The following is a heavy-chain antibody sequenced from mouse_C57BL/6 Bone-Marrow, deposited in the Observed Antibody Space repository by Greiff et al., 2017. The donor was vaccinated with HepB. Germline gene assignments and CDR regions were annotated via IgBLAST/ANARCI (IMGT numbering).Heavy chain of an antibody. D-gene: IGHD2-14*01. Sequence: VQLQQSGAELVRPGASVKLSCTASGFNIKDDYMHWVKQRPEQGLERIGWIDPENGDTEYASKFQGKATITADTSSNTAYLQLSSLTSEDTAVYYCTTLGSNGTIYYAMDYWGQGTSVTVSS. CDR2: IDPENGDT. J-gene: IGHJ4*01. CDR3: TTLGSNGTIYYAMDY. V-gene: IGHV14-4*01. CDR1: GFNIKDDY.